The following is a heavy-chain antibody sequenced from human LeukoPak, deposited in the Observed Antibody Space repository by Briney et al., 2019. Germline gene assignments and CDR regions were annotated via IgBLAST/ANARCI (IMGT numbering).Heavy chain of an antibody. Sequence: SVTVSCQASVYTFTSYYMHWVGQAPGRGLDWMGIINPSGGSTSYAQKFQGRVTMTRDTSTRTVYIELSRLRPEDTAVYYCARDVQVGPAAIWTWSVTIFDYWGQGTLVTVSS. CDR2: INPSGGST. V-gene: IGHV1-46*01. CDR3: ARDVQVGPAAIWTWSVTIFDY. J-gene: IGHJ4*02. D-gene: IGHD2-2*02. CDR1: VYTFTSYY.